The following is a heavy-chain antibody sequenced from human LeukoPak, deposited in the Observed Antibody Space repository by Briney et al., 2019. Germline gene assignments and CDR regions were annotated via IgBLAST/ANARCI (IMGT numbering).Heavy chain of an antibody. CDR2: ISSSSSYI. V-gene: IGHV3-21*01. J-gene: IGHJ4*02. Sequence: GGSLRLSCAASGFTFSSYSMNWVRQAPGKGLEWVSSISSSSSYIYYADSVKGRFTISRDNAKNSLYLQMNSLRAEDTAVYYCARDMVRGGGDYWGQGTPVTVSS. CDR1: GFTFSSYS. CDR3: ARDMVRGGGDY. D-gene: IGHD3-10*01.